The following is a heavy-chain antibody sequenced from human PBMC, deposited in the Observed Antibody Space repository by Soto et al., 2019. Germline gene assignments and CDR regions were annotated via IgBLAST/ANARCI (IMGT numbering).Heavy chain of an antibody. D-gene: IGHD6-19*01. CDR1: GGSFRTYS. CDR2: IIPIFGTV. J-gene: IGHJ6*02. V-gene: IGHV1-69*12. Sequence: QVQLLQSGAEVKKPGSSVRVSCEASGGSFRTYSISWVRQAPGQGLEWMGEIIPIFGTVNYAQKFQGRVTITADEPTTTVYMDLRRLRAEDTAVYYCAKGAVAGAPTAACCYGMDGWGPGTTVTVSS. CDR3: AKGAVAGAPTAACCYGMDG.